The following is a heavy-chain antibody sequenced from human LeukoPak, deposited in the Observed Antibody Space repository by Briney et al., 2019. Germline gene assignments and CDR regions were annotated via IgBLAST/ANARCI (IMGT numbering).Heavy chain of an antibody. V-gene: IGHV3-30-3*01. J-gene: IGHJ6*02. CDR1: GFTFSSYA. CDR2: ISYDGSNK. CDR3: ARDRAGSSSEKDNYYYYGMDV. Sequence: QPGGSLRLSCAASGFTFSSYAMHWVRQAPGKGLEWVAVISYDGSNKYYADSVKGRFTISRDNSKNTLYLQMNSLRAEDTAVYYCARDRAGSSSEKDNYYYYGMDVWGQGTTVTVSS. D-gene: IGHD6-6*01.